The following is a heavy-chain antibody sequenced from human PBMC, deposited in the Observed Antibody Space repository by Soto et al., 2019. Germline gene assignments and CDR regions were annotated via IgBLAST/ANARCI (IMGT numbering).Heavy chain of an antibody. D-gene: IGHD3-3*01. J-gene: IGHJ6*02. CDR3: AKVFLGVDFWSGYPNTLYGMDV. CDR1: GGTFSSYA. V-gene: IGHV1-69*06. Sequence: RASVKVSCKASGGTFSSYAISWVRQAPGQGLEWMGGIIPIFGTANYAQKFQGRVTITADKSTSTAYMELSSLRAEDTAVYYCAKVFLGVDFWSGYPNTLYGMDVWGQGTTVTVS. CDR2: IIPIFGTA.